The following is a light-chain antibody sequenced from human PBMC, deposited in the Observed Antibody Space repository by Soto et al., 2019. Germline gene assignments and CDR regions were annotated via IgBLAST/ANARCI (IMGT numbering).Light chain of an antibody. CDR1: SSDISAYNY. CDR3: SSYTTSRTWV. Sequence: QSVLTQPASVSGSPGQSITISCTGTSSDISAYNYVSWYQQHPGKAPKLMIYEVSNRPSGVSDRFSGSKSGNTASLTISGLQPEGEADYYCSSYTTSRTWVFGGGTKVTVL. J-gene: IGLJ3*02. V-gene: IGLV2-14*01. CDR2: EVS.